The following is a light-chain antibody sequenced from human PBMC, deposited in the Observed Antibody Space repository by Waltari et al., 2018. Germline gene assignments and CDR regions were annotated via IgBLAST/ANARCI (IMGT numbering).Light chain of an antibody. CDR1: ESVLYNSNNKNY. CDR2: WAS. Sequence: IVMTQSPDSLTVSLGERATIHCKSSESVLYNSNNKNYLAWYQQKPGQPPKLLIYWASTRESGVPDRFSGSGSGTDFTLTISGLQAEDVAVYYCQQYYSTPQTFGQGTKVEIK. J-gene: IGKJ1*01. CDR3: QQYYSTPQT. V-gene: IGKV4-1*01.